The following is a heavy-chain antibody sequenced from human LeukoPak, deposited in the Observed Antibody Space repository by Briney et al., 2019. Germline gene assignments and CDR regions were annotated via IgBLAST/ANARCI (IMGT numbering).Heavy chain of an antibody. CDR2: VYYGGSA. D-gene: IGHD1-26*01. Sequence: SETLSLTCNVSGGSIISGRYYWVWIRQPPGKGLEWTGSVYYGGSAYYNPSLKSRVTISVDTSKNHFSLKLNSVTAADTSVYYCVRSNSGSSRFWYFGLWGRGALVPVSS. V-gene: IGHV4-39*02. CDR3: VRSNSGSSRFWYFGL. J-gene: IGHJ2*01. CDR1: GGSIISGRYY.